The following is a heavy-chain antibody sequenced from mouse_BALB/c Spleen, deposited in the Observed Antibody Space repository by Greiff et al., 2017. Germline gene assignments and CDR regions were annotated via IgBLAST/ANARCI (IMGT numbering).Heavy chain of an antibody. D-gene: IGHD1-1*02. CDR3: ARGDYSLAMDY. CDR1: GFTFSSYA. V-gene: IGHV5-9-4*01. CDR2: ISSGGSYT. J-gene: IGHJ4*01. Sequence: EVKLMESGGGLVKPGGSLKLSCAASGFTFSSYAMSWVRQSPEKRLEWVAEISSGGSYTYYPDTVTGRFTISRDNAKNTLYLEMSSLRSEDTAMYYCARGDYSLAMDYWGQGTSVTVSS.